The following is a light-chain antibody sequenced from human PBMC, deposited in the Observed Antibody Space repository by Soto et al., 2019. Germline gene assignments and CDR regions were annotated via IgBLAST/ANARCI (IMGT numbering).Light chain of an antibody. J-gene: IGKJ4*01. Sequence: DIVMSQSPDSLAASLGERATINCKSSQSLLYDSNNKNYLAWYQQKPGQPPKLPIYWASMRESGVPDRFSGSGSGTDFTLTITSLQAEDVAVYYCQQYYSLPLTFGGGTKVDIK. CDR2: WAS. CDR1: QSLLYDSNNKNY. V-gene: IGKV4-1*01. CDR3: QQYYSLPLT.